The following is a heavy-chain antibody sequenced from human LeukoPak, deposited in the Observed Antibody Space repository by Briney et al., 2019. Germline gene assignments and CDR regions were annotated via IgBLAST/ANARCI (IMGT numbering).Heavy chain of an antibody. J-gene: IGHJ4*02. Sequence: ASVKVSCTASGYTFTIYGISWVRQAPGQGLEWMGWISAYNGNTNYAQKLQGRVTMTTDTSTSTAYMELRSLRSDDTAVYYCARAILLWFGELSAYFDYWGQGTLVTVSS. CDR3: ARAILLWFGELSAYFDY. CDR1: GYTFTIYG. D-gene: IGHD3-10*01. V-gene: IGHV1-18*01. CDR2: ISAYNGNT.